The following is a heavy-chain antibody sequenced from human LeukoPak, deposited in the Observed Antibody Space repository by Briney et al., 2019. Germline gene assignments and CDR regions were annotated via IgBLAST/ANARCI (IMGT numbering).Heavy chain of an antibody. CDR1: GGTFSSYA. CDR2: ISAYNGDT. V-gene: IGHV1-18*01. D-gene: IGHD3-22*01. J-gene: IGHJ3*01. Sequence: ASVKVSCKASGGTFSSYAISWVRQAPGQGLEWMGWISAYNGDTKYAQNLQGRVSMTTDTSTSTAYMELGSLRSDDTAVYYCARVNYYYDSSGYLGGFDVWGQGTMVTVSS. CDR3: ARVNYYYDSSGYLGGFDV.